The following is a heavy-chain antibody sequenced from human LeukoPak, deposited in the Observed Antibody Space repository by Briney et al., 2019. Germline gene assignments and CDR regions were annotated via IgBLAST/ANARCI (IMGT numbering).Heavy chain of an antibody. J-gene: IGHJ3*02. Sequence: ASVTVSCKASGYTFTSYDINWVRQATGQGLEWMGWMNPNSGNTGYAQKFQGRVTMTRNTSISTAYMELSSLRSEDTAVYYCARVRTAIAARLDAFDIWGQGTMVTVSS. V-gene: IGHV1-8*01. CDR1: GYTFTSYD. CDR3: ARVRTAIAARLDAFDI. CDR2: MNPNSGNT. D-gene: IGHD6-6*01.